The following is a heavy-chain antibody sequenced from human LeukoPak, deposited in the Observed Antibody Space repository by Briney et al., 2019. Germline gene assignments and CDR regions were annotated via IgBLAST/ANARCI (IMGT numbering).Heavy chain of an antibody. CDR1: GGSISSYY. J-gene: IGHJ4*02. CDR3: ARGTYDFWSGYLDY. Sequence: PSETLCLTCTVSGGSISSYYWSWTRQPPGKGLEWIGYIYYSGSTNYNPSLKSRVTISVDTSKNQFSLKLSSVTAADTAVYYCARGTYDFWSGYLDYWGQGTLVTVSS. D-gene: IGHD3-3*01. CDR2: IYYSGST. V-gene: IGHV4-59*01.